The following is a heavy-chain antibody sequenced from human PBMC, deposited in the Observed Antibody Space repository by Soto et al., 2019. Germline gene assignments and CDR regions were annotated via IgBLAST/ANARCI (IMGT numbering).Heavy chain of an antibody. V-gene: IGHV4-39*01. CDR1: GDSINSDKYY. J-gene: IGHJ4*02. Sequence: SETLSLTCSVSGDSINSDKYYWGWIRQPPGKGLEWIGSIYFRGNTYYNPSLQTRVTISPDKSKSQFSLKLNSVTAADSAVYFCARLEGLATISYYFDFWGQGDLVTVSS. CDR2: IYFRGNT. CDR3: ARLEGLATISYYFDF. D-gene: IGHD3-9*01.